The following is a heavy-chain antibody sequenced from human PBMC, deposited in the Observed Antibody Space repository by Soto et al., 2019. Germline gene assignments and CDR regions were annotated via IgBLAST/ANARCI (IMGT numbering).Heavy chain of an antibody. Sequence: GASLKISCKGSGYSFTSYWISWVRQMPGQGLEWMGRIDPSDSYTNYSPSFQGHVTISADKSISTAYLQWRSLKASDTAMYYCATLPHYNWSYARFDYWGQGTLVTVSS. V-gene: IGHV5-10-1*01. CDR2: IDPSDSYT. CDR1: GYSFTSYW. CDR3: ATLPHYNWSYARFDY. J-gene: IGHJ4*02. D-gene: IGHD1-7*01.